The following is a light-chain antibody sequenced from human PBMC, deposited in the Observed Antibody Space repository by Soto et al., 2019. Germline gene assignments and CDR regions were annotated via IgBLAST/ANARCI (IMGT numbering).Light chain of an antibody. CDR2: EVS. CDR3: SSYTSSSTSVV. Sequence: QSALTQPASVSGSPGQSSTISCTGTSSDVGGYNYVSWYQQHPGKAPKLMIYEVSNRPSGVSNRFSGSKSGNTASLTISGLQAEDEADYYCSSYTSSSTSVVFGGGTKLTVL. J-gene: IGLJ2*01. CDR1: SSDVGGYNY. V-gene: IGLV2-14*01.